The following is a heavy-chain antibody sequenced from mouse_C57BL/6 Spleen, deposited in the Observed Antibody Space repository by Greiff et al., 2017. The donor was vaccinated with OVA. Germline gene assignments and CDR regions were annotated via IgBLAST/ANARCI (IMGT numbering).Heavy chain of an antibody. J-gene: IGHJ4*01. CDR1: GYTFTSYW. Sequence: QVHVKQPGAELVKPGASVKMSCKASGYTFTSYWITWVKQRPGQGLEWIGDIYPGSGSTNYNEKFKSKATLTVDTSSSTAYMQLSSLTSEDSAVYYCAREGNGFHAMDYWGQGTSVTVSS. CDR3: AREGNGFHAMDY. D-gene: IGHD2-2*01. CDR2: IYPGSGST. V-gene: IGHV1-55*01.